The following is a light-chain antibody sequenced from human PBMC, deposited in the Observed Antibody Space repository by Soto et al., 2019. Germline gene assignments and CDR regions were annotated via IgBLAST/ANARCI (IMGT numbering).Light chain of an antibody. CDR1: SGHSSYA. CDR3: QTWATGTWV. V-gene: IGLV4-69*01. Sequence: QSVLTQSPSASASLGASVKLTCTLSSGHSSYAIAWHQQQPEKGPRYLMKLNSDGSHSKGDGIPDRFSGSSSGAERYLTIPGLQSEEEADYSCQTWATGTWVFGGGTKPTVL. CDR2: LNSDGSH. J-gene: IGLJ3*02.